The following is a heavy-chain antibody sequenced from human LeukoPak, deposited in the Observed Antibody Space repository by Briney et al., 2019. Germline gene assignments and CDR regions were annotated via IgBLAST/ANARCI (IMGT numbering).Heavy chain of an antibody. CDR3: AKDRRTTVTTSYLDY. D-gene: IGHD4-11*01. V-gene: IGHV3-30*18. CDR1: GFTISSYG. CDR2: ISYDGSNK. J-gene: IGHJ4*02. Sequence: LRWPGSGFTISSYGMHSDRQDPGKGLEWVAVISYDGSNKYYADSVKGRFTISRDNSKNTLYLQMNSLRAEDTAVYYCAKDRRTTVTTSYLDYWGQGTLVTVSS.